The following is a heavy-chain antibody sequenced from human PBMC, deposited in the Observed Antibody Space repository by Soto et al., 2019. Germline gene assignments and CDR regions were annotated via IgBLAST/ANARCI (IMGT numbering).Heavy chain of an antibody. V-gene: IGHV4-39*01. D-gene: IGHD3-10*01. CDR2: IYYSGST. Sequence: QLQLQESGPGLVKPSETLSLTCTVSGGSISSSSYYWGWIRQPPGKGLEWIGSIYYSGSTYYNPSLKSRVTISVDTSKNQFSLKLSSVTAADTAVYYCARQEPYYAFDPWGQGTLVTVSS. J-gene: IGHJ5*02. CDR3: ARQEPYYAFDP. CDR1: GGSISSSSYY.